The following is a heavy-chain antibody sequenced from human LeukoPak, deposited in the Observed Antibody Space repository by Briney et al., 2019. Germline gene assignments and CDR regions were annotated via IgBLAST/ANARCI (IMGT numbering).Heavy chain of an antibody. D-gene: IGHD3-22*01. CDR3: ASRRWDSSGYYYVDY. J-gene: IGHJ4*02. V-gene: IGHV3-66*02. CDR2: IYSGGST. CDR1: GFTVSSNC. Sequence: PGGSLRLSCAASGFTVSSNCMSWVRQAPGKGLEWVSVIYSGGSTYYADSVKGRFTISRDNSKNTLYLQMNCLRAEDTAVYYCASRRWDSSGYYYVDYWGQGTLVTVSS.